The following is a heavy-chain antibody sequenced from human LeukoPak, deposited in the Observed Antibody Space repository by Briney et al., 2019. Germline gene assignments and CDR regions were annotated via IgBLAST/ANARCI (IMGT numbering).Heavy chain of an antibody. CDR1: GFTFSSYE. Sequence: PGGSLRLSCAASGFTFSSYEMNWVRQAPGKGLEWVSYISSSGGTIYYADSVKGRFTISRDNAKNSLYLQMNSLRAEDTAVYYCARGDNWNYWGQGTLVTVSS. V-gene: IGHV3-48*03. D-gene: IGHD1-20*01. CDR3: ARGDNWNY. CDR2: ISSSGGTI. J-gene: IGHJ4*02.